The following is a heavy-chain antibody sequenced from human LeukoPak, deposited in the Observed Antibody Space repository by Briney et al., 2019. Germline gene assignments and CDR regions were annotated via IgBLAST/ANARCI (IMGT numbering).Heavy chain of an antibody. CDR2: ISGSGGST. V-gene: IGHV3-23*01. CDR3: AKDPGPPYPHPHLQLWLSFDY. CDR1: GFTFSSFA. Sequence: GGSLRLSCAASGFTFSSFAMSWVRQAPGKGLEWVSAISGSGGSTYYADSVKGRFTISRDNSKNTLYLYMSSLRAEDTAMYYCAKDPGPPYPHPHLQLWLSFDYWGQGTLVTVSS. D-gene: IGHD5-18*01. J-gene: IGHJ4*02.